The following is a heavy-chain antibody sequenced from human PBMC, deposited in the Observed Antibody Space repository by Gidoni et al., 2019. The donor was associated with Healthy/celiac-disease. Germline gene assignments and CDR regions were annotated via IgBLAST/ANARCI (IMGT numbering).Heavy chain of an antibody. J-gene: IGHJ6*03. V-gene: IGHV4-34*01. CDR3: ARSTSMVRGVRQYYYYYYMDV. CDR2: INHSGST. CDR1: GGSFSGYY. Sequence: QVQLQQWGAGLLKPSETLSLTCAVYGGSFSGYYWRWIRQPPGKGLEWIGEINHSGSTNYNPALKSRVTISVDTSKNQFYLKLSSVTAADTAVYYCARSTSMVRGVRQYYYYYYMDVWGKGTTVTVSS. D-gene: IGHD3-10*01.